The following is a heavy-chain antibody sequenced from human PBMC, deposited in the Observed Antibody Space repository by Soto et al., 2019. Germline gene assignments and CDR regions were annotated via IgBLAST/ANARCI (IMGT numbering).Heavy chain of an antibody. CDR3: VRGLGSRFMEWPRFDP. J-gene: IGHJ5*02. CDR2: IYKSGTA. D-gene: IGHD3-3*01. V-gene: IGHV4-30-4*01. Sequence: QVQLQESGPGLVRPSQTLSLTCTVSGDSIRTGDYYWTWIRQSPRKRLEWIGCIYKSGTAKYNPSLSSRDSISIDTSRNQFSLKLKYVPAADAAVYYCVRGLGSRFMEWPRFDPWGQGRLVTVSS. CDR1: GDSIRTGDYY.